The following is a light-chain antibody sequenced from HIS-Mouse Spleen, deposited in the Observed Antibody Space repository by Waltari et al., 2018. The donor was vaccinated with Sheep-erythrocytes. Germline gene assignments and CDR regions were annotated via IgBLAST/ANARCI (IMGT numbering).Light chain of an antibody. CDR3: CSYAGSYNHV. V-gene: IGLV2-11*01. CDR1: SSAVGGYNY. Sequence: QSALTQPRSVSGSPGQSVTISCTGTSSAVGGYNYVSWYKQHPGKAPKLMIYDVSKRPSGVPDRFSGYKSGNTASLTISGLQAEDEADYYCCSYAGSYNHVFATGTKVTVL. J-gene: IGLJ1*01. CDR2: DVS.